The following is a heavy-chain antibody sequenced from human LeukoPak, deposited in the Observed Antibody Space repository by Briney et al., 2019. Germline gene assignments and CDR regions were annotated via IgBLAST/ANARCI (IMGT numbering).Heavy chain of an antibody. CDR1: GFTFSSYA. CDR2: ISGSGGST. Sequence: GGSLRLSCAASGFTFSSYAMSWVRQAPGKGLEWVSAISGSGGSTYYADSVKGRFTTSRDNSKNTLYLQMNSLRAEDTAVYYCASYDFWSGYPYWGQGTLVTVSS. CDR3: ASYDFWSGYPY. J-gene: IGHJ4*02. V-gene: IGHV3-23*01. D-gene: IGHD3-3*01.